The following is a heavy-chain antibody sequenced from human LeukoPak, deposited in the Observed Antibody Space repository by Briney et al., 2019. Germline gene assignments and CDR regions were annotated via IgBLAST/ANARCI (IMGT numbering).Heavy chain of an antibody. CDR3: ARGPRGYSSYDNNFDY. D-gene: IGHD5-12*01. CDR2: IYYSGST. V-gene: IGHV4-31*03. J-gene: IGHJ4*02. CDR1: GGSISSGGYY. Sequence: SETLSLTCTVSGGSISSGGYYWSWIRQHPGKGLEWIGYIYYSGSTYYNPSLKSRVTISVDTSKNQFSLKLSSVTAADTAVYYCARGPRGYSSYDNNFDYWGQGTLVTVSS.